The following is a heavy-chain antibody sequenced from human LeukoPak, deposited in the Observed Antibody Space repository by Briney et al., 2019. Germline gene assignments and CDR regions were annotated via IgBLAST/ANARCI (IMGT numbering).Heavy chain of an antibody. CDR2: INPNSGGT. CDR3: ARDRWAVWAARSSSIFDY. V-gene: IGHV1-2*02. D-gene: IGHD6-13*01. J-gene: IGHJ4*02. CDR1: GYTFTSYY. Sequence: GASVKVSCKASGYTFTSYYMHWVRQAPGQGLEWMGWINPNSGGTNYAQKFQGRVTMTRDTSISTAYMELSRLRSDDTAVYYCARDRWAVWAARSSSIFDYWGQGTLVTVSS.